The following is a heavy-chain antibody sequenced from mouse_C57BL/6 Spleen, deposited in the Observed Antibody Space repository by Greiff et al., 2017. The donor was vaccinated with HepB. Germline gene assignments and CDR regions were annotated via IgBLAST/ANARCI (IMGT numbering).Heavy chain of an antibody. D-gene: IGHD1-1*01. J-gene: IGHJ2*01. V-gene: IGHV14-4*01. CDR1: GFNIKDDY. CDR2: IDPENGDT. CDR3: TTDYYGSSPPFDY. Sequence: SGAELVRPGASVKLSCTASGFNIKDDYMHWVKQRPEQGLEWIGWIDPENGDTEYASKFQGKATITADTSSNTAYLQLSSLTSEDTAVYYCTTDYYGSSPPFDYWGQGTTLTVSS.